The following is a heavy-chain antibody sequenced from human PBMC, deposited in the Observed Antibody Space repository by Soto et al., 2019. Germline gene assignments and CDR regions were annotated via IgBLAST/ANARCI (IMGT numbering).Heavy chain of an antibody. Sequence: DVQLLESGGALVQPGASLRLSCAASGFTFEKYWMTWARQAPGKGLELVANIKEDGSDKTYVDSVKGRFTVSRDNTKDFLVLQMNSLRDEDTAVYYCARGRSTDYWGQGTLVIVSS. CDR3: ARGRSTDY. J-gene: IGHJ4*02. V-gene: IGHV3-7*01. CDR1: GFTFEKYW. CDR2: IKEDGSDK.